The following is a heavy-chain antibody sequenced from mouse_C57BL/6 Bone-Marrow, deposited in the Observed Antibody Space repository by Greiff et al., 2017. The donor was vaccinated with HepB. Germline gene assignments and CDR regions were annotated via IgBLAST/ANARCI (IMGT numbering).Heavy chain of an antibody. CDR3: ARQDY. V-gene: IGHV1-50*01. J-gene: IGHJ4*01. Sequence: QVQLQQSGAELAKPGASVKLSCKASGYTFTSYWMHWVKQRPGQGLEWIGEIDPSDSYTNYNQKFKGKATLTVDTSSSTAYMQLSSLTSEDSAVYYCARQDYWGQGTSVTVSS. CDR1: GYTFTSYW. CDR2: IDPSDSYT.